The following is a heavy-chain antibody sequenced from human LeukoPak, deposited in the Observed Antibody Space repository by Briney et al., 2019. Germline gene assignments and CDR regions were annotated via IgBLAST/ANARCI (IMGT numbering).Heavy chain of an antibody. CDR2: ISSSSSTI. J-gene: IGHJ4*02. CDR3: ARTRTTVAPYFDY. CDR1: GFTFSSYS. V-gene: IGHV3-48*02. Sequence: GGSLRLSCAASGFTFSSYSMNWVRQAPGKGLEWVSYISSSSSTIYYADSAKGRFTISRDNAKNSLYLQMNSLRDEDTAVYCCARTRTTVAPYFDYWGQGTLVTVSS. D-gene: IGHD4-23*01.